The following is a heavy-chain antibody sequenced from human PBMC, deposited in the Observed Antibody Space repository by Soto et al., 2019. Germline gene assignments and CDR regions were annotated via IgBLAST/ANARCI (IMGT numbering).Heavy chain of an antibody. CDR2: ISYDGSNK. CDR3: ARGPPYYYGSGSYPHPFDY. CDR1: GFTFSSYA. D-gene: IGHD3-10*01. V-gene: IGHV3-30-3*01. J-gene: IGHJ4*02. Sequence: GSLRRSCAASGFTFSSYAMHWVRQAPGKGLEWVAVISYDGSNKYYADSVKGRFTISRDNSKNTLYLQMNSLRAEDTAVYYCARGPPYYYGSGSYPHPFDYGGKPTLVTVSS.